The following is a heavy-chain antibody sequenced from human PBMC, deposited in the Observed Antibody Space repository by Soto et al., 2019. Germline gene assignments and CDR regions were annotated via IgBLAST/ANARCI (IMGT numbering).Heavy chain of an antibody. D-gene: IGHD4-17*01. Sequence: QVQLVESGGGVVQPGRSLRLSCAASGFTFSSYGMHWVRQAPGKGLEWVAVISYDGSNKYYADSVKGRFTISRDNSKNTLYRQMNSLRAEDTAVYYCAKSTVSHYYYYGMDVWGQGTTVTVSS. V-gene: IGHV3-30*18. CDR2: ISYDGSNK. CDR3: AKSTVSHYYYYGMDV. J-gene: IGHJ6*02. CDR1: GFTFSSYG.